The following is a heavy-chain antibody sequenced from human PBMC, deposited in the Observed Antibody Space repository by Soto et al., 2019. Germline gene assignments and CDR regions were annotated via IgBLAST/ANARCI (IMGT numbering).Heavy chain of an antibody. CDR2: IYQSGSA. CDR3: ARAFYGLDL. Sequence: SGTLSLTCTVSCGSITSGGYSWSWIRQSPGQGLEWIGYIYQSGSAFYNPSLKTRATILVDRSKNQFSLNLTSVTAADAAVYYCARAFYGLDLWGKGTTVTVSS. V-gene: IGHV4-30-2*06. J-gene: IGHJ6*04. CDR1: CGSITSGGYS.